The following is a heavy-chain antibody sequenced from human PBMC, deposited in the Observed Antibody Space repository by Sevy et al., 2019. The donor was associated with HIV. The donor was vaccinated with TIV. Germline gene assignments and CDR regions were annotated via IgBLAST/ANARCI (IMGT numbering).Heavy chain of an antibody. D-gene: IGHD5-18*01. CDR3: ASPGGYRYGSLLYN. CDR2: INPNSGDT. V-gene: IGHV1-2*02. CDR1: GYTFTDYF. J-gene: IGHJ4*02. Sequence: ASVKVSCKASGYTFTDYFMHWVRQAPGQGLEWMGWINPNSGDTKYAQKFQGRVTVTRDTSIRTAYMELSSLRFDDTAVYYCASPGGYRYGSLLYNWGQGTLVTVSS.